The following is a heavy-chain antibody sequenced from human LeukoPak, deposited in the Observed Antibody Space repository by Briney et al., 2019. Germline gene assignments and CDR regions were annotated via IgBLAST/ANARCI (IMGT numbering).Heavy chain of an antibody. V-gene: IGHV3-33*06. D-gene: IGHD6-13*01. CDR3: AKDMGIAAAGTPDY. J-gene: IGHJ4*02. CDR1: GFTFSSYG. CDR2: IWYDGSNK. Sequence: AGGSLRLSCAASGFTFSSYGMHWVRQAPGKGLEWVAVIWYDGSNKDYADSVKGRFTISRDNSKNTLYLQMNSLRAEDTAVYYCAKDMGIAAAGTPDYWGQGTLVTVSS.